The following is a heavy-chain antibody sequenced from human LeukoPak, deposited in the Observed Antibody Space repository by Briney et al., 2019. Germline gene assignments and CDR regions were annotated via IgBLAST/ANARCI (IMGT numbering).Heavy chain of an antibody. D-gene: IGHD4-17*01. CDR1: GYTFSSYY. CDR3: ARGSVTQSYFDS. Sequence: ASVKVSCKASGYTFSSYYMRWVRQAPGQGPEWMGIINPSGGSTRYAQEFQGRVTMTWDTSTSTVYMDLRSLRFEDTAVYYCARGSVTQSYFDSWGQGTLVTVSS. V-gene: IGHV1-46*01. CDR2: INPSGGST. J-gene: IGHJ4*02.